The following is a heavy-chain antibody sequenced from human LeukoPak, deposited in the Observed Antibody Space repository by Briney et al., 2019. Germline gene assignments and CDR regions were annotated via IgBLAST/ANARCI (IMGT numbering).Heavy chain of an antibody. V-gene: IGHV3-48*01. CDR3: ARGPRDIVVVPAANGWFDP. CDR1: GFTFSSYS. CDR2: ISSSSSTI. J-gene: IGHJ5*02. D-gene: IGHD2-2*01. Sequence: GGSLRLSCAASGFTFSSYSMNWVRQAPGKGLEWVSYISSSSSTIYYADSVKGRFTISRDNAKNSLYLQMNSLRAEDTAVYYCARGPRDIVVVPAANGWFDPWGQGTLVTVSS.